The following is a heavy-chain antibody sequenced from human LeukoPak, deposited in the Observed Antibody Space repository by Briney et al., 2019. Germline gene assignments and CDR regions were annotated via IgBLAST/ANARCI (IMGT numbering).Heavy chain of an antibody. V-gene: IGHV4-59*08. Sequence: SETLSLTCSVSGGSISSYYWSWIRQPPGKGREWIGYIYYSGSTNYNPSLKSRVPISVDTSKHQFSLKLSSVTAADTAVYYCARHETAADTMTHAFDIWGEGTKVTVSS. CDR2: IYYSGST. CDR1: GGSISSYY. J-gene: IGHJ3*02. D-gene: IGHD6-13*01. CDR3: ARHETAADTMTHAFDI.